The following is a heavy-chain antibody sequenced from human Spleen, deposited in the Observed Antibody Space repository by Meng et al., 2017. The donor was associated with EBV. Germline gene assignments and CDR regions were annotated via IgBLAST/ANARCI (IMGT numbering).Heavy chain of an antibody. V-gene: IGHV3-11*01. CDR3: ARTVPTVNYFDP. J-gene: IGHJ5*02. D-gene: IGHD4-17*01. Sequence: VAVGGWWGGLVKPGGSLRLSFAASGFTFSDYFMSWSRQAPGKGLEWVSYISSSGNNIYYADSVKGRFTISRDNAKKSLYLQMNSLRPEDTAVYYCARTVPTVNYFDPWGQGTLVTVSS. CDR2: ISSSGNNI. CDR1: GFTFSDYF.